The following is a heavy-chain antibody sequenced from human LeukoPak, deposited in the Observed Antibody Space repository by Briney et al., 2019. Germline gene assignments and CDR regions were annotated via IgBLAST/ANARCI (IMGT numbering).Heavy chain of an antibody. D-gene: IGHD3-22*01. CDR3: AREPYYYDSSGYYGIDY. CDR2: INHSGST. Sequence: SETLSLTCAVYGGSFSNYYWSWIRQPPGKGLEWIGEINHSGSTNYNPSLKSRVTISVDTSKNQFSLKLSSVTAADTAVYYCAREPYYYDSSGYYGIDYWGQGTLVTVSS. V-gene: IGHV4-34*01. J-gene: IGHJ4*02. CDR1: GGSFSNYY.